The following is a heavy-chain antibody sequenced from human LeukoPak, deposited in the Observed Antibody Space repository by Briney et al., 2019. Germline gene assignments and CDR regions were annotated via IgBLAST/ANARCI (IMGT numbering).Heavy chain of an antibody. CDR1: GYTFTGYY. Sequence: ASVKVSCKASGYTFTGYYMHWVRQAPGQGLEWMGWINPNSGRTNYAQKFQGRVTMTRDTSISTAYMELSRLRSDDTAVYYCARDLWIRYFDPHYYYYYGMDVWGQGTTVTVSS. CDR2: INPNSGRT. CDR3: ARDLWIRYFDPHYYYYYGMDV. D-gene: IGHD3-9*01. J-gene: IGHJ6*02. V-gene: IGHV1-2*02.